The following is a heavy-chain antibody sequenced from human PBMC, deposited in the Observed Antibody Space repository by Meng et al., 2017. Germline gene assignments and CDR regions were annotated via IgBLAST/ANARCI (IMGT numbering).Heavy chain of an antibody. J-gene: IGHJ6*02. CDR2: IGTAGDT. CDR3: ARGVPGPSTPDYDFWSGYSRRLYGMDV. D-gene: IGHD3-3*01. Sequence: GESLKISCAASGFTFSSYDMHWVRQATGKGLEWVSAIGTAGDTYYPGSVKGRFTISRENAKNSLYLQMNSLRAGDTAVYYCARGVPGPSTPDYDFWSGYSRRLYGMDVWGQGTTVTVSS. V-gene: IGHV3-13*01. CDR1: GFTFSSYD.